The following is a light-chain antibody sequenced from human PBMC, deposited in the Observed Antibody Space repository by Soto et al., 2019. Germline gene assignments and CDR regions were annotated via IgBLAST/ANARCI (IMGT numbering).Light chain of an antibody. CDR2: AAS. CDR3: QQANSFPLT. Sequence: DIPMSQSPSSVSASVGDRVAIPCRASQCISSWLAWYQQKPGKAPKLLIYAASSLQSGVPSRISGSGSGTDCTLTISSLQPEELATYYCQQANSFPLTFGGGTKVDIK. V-gene: IGKV1-12*01. J-gene: IGKJ4*01. CDR1: QCISSW.